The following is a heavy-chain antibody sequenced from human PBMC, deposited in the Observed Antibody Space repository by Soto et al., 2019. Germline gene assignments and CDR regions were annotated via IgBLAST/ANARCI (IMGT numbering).Heavy chain of an antibody. Sequence: GGSVRLSCAVSGLTVSGKKYVAWVRQAPGKGLEWVSGFYDLDGTYYADSPKGRFTTSGDSSRTIVYLQMNDLRPEDTAVYYCATWHLQEHAYDVWGQGTTVTVSS. CDR3: ATWHLQEHAYDV. J-gene: IGHJ3*01. V-gene: IGHV3-53*01. CDR1: GLTVSGKKY. CDR2: FYDLDGT. D-gene: IGHD4-4*01.